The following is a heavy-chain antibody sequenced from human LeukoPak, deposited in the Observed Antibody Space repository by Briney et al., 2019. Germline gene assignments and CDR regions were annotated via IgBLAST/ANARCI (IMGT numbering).Heavy chain of an antibody. V-gene: IGHV4-31*03. CDR1: GGSISSGGYY. D-gene: IGHD2-2*01. CDR3: ARGGGYCSSTSCYVWFDP. CDR2: IYYSGST. J-gene: IGHJ5*02. Sequence: SETLSLTRTVSGGSISSGGYYWSWIRQHPGKGLEWIGYIYYSGSTYYNPSLKSRVTISVDTSKNQFSLKLSSVTAADTAVYYCARGGGYCSSTSCYVWFDPWGQGTLVTVSS.